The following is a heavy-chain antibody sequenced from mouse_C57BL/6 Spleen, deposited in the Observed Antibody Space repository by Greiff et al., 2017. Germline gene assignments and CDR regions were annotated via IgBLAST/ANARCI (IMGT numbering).Heavy chain of an antibody. CDR1: GYTFTSYW. Sequence: QVQLQQPGAELVKPGASVKLSCKASGYTFTSYWMQWVKQRPGQGLEWIGEIDPSDSYTNYNQKFKGKATLTVDTSSSTAYRQLSSLTSEDSAVYYCARWGVVATRGYYFDYWCQGTTLTVSS. D-gene: IGHD1-1*01. J-gene: IGHJ2*01. V-gene: IGHV1-50*01. CDR2: IDPSDSYT. CDR3: ARWGVVATRGYYFDY.